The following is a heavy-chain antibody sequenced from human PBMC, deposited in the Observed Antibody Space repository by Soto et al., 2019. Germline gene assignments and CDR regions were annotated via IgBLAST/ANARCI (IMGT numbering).Heavy chain of an antibody. Sequence: GGSLRLSCAASGFTFSDYYMSWIRQAPGKGLEWVSYISSSSSYTNYADSVKGRVTISRDTAKNSLYLQMNSLRAEDTAVYYCARDHCSGGSCYGPLDYGMDVWGQGTTVTVSS. D-gene: IGHD2-15*01. CDR1: GFTFSDYY. V-gene: IGHV3-11*06. CDR2: ISSSSSYT. J-gene: IGHJ6*02. CDR3: ARDHCSGGSCYGPLDYGMDV.